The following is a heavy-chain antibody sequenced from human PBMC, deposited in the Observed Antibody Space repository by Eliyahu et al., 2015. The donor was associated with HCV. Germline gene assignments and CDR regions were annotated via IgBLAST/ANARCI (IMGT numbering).Heavy chain of an antibody. D-gene: IGHD2-2*01. Sequence: QVQLVESGGGVVQPGRSLRLSCAASGFTFSSYGMHWVRQAPGKGLEWVAVISYDGSNKYYADSVKGRFTISRDNSKNTLYLQMNSLRAEDTAVYYCAKDHCSSTSCSFSYWGQGTLVTVSS. CDR3: AKDHCSSTSCSFSY. J-gene: IGHJ4*02. CDR2: ISYDGSNK. V-gene: IGHV3-30*18. CDR1: GFTFSSYG.